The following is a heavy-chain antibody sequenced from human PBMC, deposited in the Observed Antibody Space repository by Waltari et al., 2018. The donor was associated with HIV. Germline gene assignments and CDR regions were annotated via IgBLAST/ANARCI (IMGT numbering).Heavy chain of an antibody. J-gene: IGHJ5*02. D-gene: IGHD3-22*01. CDR1: GYPFSDHY. CDR2: INPNSGGT. Sequence: QVQLVQSGAEVKKPGASVKVSCKSSGYPFSDHYLHSVRQAPGKGLEAMGWINPNSGGTRYAEKFQGRVTMTRDTSISTAYMELSRLRFDDTAVYYCARVFRGTVNYFDSRLGHWGQGTLVTVSS. V-gene: IGHV1-2*02. CDR3: ARVFRGTVNYFDSRLGH.